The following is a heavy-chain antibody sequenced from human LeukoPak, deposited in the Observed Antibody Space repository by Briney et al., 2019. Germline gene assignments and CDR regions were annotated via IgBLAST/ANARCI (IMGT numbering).Heavy chain of an antibody. D-gene: IGHD2-8*02. V-gene: IGHV5-10-1*01. CDR3: ARDGGGVSSWVSH. CDR2: IDPGDSFT. J-gene: IGHJ4*02. CDR1: GYTFISYW. Sequence: GESLKISCKGSGYTFISYWIGWVRQMPGKGLEWMGRIDPGDSFTKYRPSLEGRVTISADKSLSTVYLQWSSLKASDTAIYYCARDGGGVSSWVSHWGQGTLVTVSS.